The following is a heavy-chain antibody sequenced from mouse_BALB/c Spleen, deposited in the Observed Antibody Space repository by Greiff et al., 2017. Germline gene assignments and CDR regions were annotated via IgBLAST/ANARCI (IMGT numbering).Heavy chain of an antibody. V-gene: IGHV1-69*01. CDR1: GYTFTDYW. CDR2: IDTSDSYT. CDR3: ARFGYYYFDY. D-gene: IGHD2-3*01. Sequence: QVQLQQPGAELVMPGASVKMSCKASGYTFTDYWMHWVKQRPGQGLEWIGAIDTSDSYTSYNQKFKGKATLTVDESSSTAYMQLSSLTSEDSAVYYCARFGYYYFDYWGQGTTLTVSS. J-gene: IGHJ2*01.